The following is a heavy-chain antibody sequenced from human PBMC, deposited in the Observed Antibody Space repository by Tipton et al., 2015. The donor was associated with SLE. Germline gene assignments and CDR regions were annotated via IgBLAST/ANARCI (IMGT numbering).Heavy chain of an antibody. V-gene: IGHV4-34*01. CDR3: ARAAYDFWIADY. CDR2: INHSGST. D-gene: IGHD3-3*01. CDR1: GGSFSGYY. Sequence: TLSLTCAVYGGSFSGYYWSWIRQPPGKGLEWIGEINHSGSTNYNPSLKSRVTISVDTSKNQFSLKLSSVTAADTAVYYCARAAYDFWIADYWGQGTLVTVSS. J-gene: IGHJ4*02.